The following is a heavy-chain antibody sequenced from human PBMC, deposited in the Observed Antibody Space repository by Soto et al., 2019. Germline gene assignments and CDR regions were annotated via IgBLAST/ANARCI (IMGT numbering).Heavy chain of an antibody. V-gene: IGHV4-4*02. D-gene: IGHD5-18*01. CDR2: IYHTGST. CDR3: ARGGTAILYGMDV. CDR1: GGSISSSSW. Sequence: QVQLQESGPGLVKPSGTLSLTCAVSGGSISSSSWWSWVRQPPGKGLEWIGEIYHTGSTNYNPSLESRVTISVDTSKNQFSLKLSSVTAADTAVYYCARGGTAILYGMDVWGQGTTVTVSS. J-gene: IGHJ6*02.